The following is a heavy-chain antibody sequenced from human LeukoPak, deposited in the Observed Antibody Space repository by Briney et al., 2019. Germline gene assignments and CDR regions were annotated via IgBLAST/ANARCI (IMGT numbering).Heavy chain of an antibody. CDR3: AEGLVSFDY. D-gene: IGHD6-6*01. V-gene: IGHV3-7*03. Sequence: GGSLRLSCAASEFTFSTYWMSWVRQAPGKGLEWVADIKQDGSEKYYVHSVKGRFTISRDNSKNTLYLQRNTVSAEDTAVYYCAEGLVSFDYWGQGTLVSVSS. CDR2: IKQDGSEK. CDR1: EFTFSTYW. J-gene: IGHJ4*02.